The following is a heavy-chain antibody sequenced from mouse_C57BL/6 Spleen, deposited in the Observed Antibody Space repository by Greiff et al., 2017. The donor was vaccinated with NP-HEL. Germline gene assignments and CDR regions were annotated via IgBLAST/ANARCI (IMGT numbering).Heavy chain of an antibody. CDR2: ISDGGSYT. CDR3: ARRDYDYVFDY. V-gene: IGHV5-4*01. Sequence: EVHLVESGGGLVKPGGSLKLSCAASGFTFSSYAMSWVRQTPEKRLEWVATISDGGSYTYYPDNVKGRFTISRDNAKNNLYLQMSHLKSEDTAMYYCARRDYDYVFDYWGQGTTLTVSS. CDR1: GFTFSSYA. J-gene: IGHJ2*01. D-gene: IGHD2-4*01.